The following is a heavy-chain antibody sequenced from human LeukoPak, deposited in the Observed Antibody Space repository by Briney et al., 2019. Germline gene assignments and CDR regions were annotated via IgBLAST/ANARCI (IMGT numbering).Heavy chain of an antibody. D-gene: IGHD1-20*01. CDR3: ARARARYNWSPFDY. CDR2: ISYDGSNK. Sequence: PGGSLRLSCAASGFTFSSYAMPWVRQAPGKGLEWVAVISYDGSNKYYADSVKGRFTISRDNSKNTLYLQMNSLRAEDTAVYYCARARARYNWSPFDYWGQGTLVTVSS. V-gene: IGHV3-30-3*01. J-gene: IGHJ4*02. CDR1: GFTFSSYA.